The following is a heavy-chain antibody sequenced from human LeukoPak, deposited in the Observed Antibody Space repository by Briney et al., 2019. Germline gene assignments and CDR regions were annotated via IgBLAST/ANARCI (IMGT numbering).Heavy chain of an antibody. CDR1: GFTFSSYG. CDR3: AREGRGFALIDP. CDR2: IRYDGSNK. Sequence: PGGSLRLSCAASGFTFSSYGMHWVRQAPGKGLEWVAFIRYDGSNKYYADSVKGRFTISRDNSKNTLYLQMNSLIAEDTAVYYCAREGRGFALIDPWGQGSLVTVSS. D-gene: IGHD3-10*01. J-gene: IGHJ5*02. V-gene: IGHV3-30*02.